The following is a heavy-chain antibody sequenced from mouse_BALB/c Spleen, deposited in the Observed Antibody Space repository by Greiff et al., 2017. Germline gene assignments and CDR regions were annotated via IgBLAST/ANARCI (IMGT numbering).Heavy chain of an antibody. CDR3: ARGASTMIRSAMDY. J-gene: IGHJ4*01. V-gene: IGHV5-6-5*01. CDR2: ISSGGST. Sequence: EVKLQESGGGLVKPGGSLKLSCAASGFTFSSYAMSWVRQTPEKRLEWVASISSGGSTYYPDSVKGRFTISRDNARNILYLQMSSLRSEDTAMYYCARGASTMIRSAMDYWGQGTSVTVSS. CDR1: GFTFSSYA. D-gene: IGHD2-4*01.